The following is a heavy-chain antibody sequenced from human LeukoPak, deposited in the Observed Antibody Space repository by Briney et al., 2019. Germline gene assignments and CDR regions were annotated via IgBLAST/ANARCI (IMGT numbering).Heavy chain of an antibody. J-gene: IGHJ4*02. V-gene: IGHV1-69*13. D-gene: IGHD6-19*01. CDR2: IIPIFGTA. Sequence: WASVKISXKASGGTFSSYAISWVRQAPGQGLEWMGGIIPIFGTANYAQKFQGRVTITADESTSTAYMELSSLRSEDTAVYYCARDLVAVAGTDYWGQGTLVTVSS. CDR1: GGTFSSYA. CDR3: ARDLVAVAGTDY.